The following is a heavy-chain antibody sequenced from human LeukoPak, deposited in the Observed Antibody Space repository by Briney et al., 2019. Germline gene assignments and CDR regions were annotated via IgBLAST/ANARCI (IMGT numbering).Heavy chain of an antibody. CDR3: ARNRAKYYYDSRDAFDI. CDR2: INPSGGST. CDR1: GGTFSSYA. V-gene: IGHV1-46*01. J-gene: IGHJ3*02. Sequence: GSSVKASCKASGGTFSSYAISWVRQAPGQGLEWMGIINPSGGSTSYAQKFQGRVTMTRDMSTSTVYMELSSLRSEDTAVYYCARNRAKYYYDSRDAFDIWGQGTMVTVSS. D-gene: IGHD3-22*01.